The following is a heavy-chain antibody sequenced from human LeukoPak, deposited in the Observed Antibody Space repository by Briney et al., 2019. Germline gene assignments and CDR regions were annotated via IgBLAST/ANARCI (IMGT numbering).Heavy chain of an antibody. CDR3: AELGITMIGGV. Sequence: GGSLGLSCAASGFTFSSYEMNWVRQAPGKGLEWVSYISSSGSTIYYADSVKGRFTISRDNAKNSLYLQMNSLRAEETAVYYCAELGITMIGGVWGKGTTVTISS. CDR2: ISSSGSTI. V-gene: IGHV3-48*03. D-gene: IGHD3-10*02. CDR1: GFTFSSYE. J-gene: IGHJ6*04.